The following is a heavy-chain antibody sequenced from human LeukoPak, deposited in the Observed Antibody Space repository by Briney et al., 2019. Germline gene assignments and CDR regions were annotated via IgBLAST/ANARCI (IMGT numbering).Heavy chain of an antibody. CDR2: VNRDGSET. CDR1: GFALSSHW. V-gene: IGHV3-7*01. J-gene: IGHJ4*02. Sequence: GGSLRLSCAASGFALSSHWMTWVRQVPGRGPEWVANVNRDGSETYYLDSVKGRFTISKDNAKNTLYLQMNSLRVEDTAVYYCTRGSYYFNYWGQGTLVTVSS. CDR3: TRGSYYFNY.